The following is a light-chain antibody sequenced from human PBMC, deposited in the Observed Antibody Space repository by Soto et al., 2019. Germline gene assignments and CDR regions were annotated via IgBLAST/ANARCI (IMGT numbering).Light chain of an antibody. V-gene: IGKV3-20*01. Sequence: EIVLTQSPGTLSLSPGERATLSCRASQGVSSSYLAWYQQKPGQPPRLLIYGASSRATGIPDRFSGSGSGTNSTLTITRLEPEDVAVYYCQHYRTSFGGGTKVEIK. CDR3: QHYRTS. CDR2: GAS. J-gene: IGKJ4*01. CDR1: QGVSSSY.